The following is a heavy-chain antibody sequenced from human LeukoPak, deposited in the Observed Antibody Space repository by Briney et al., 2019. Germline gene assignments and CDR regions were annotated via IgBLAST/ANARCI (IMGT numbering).Heavy chain of an antibody. CDR2: IRYDGSNK. J-gene: IGHJ4*02. V-gene: IGHV3-30*02. CDR3: AKDGYYGSGSYSGLDY. CDR1: GFTFSSYG. D-gene: IGHD3-10*01. Sequence: GGSLRLSCAASGFTFSSYGMHWGRPAPGKGLEGVAFIRYDGSNKYYADSVKGRFTISRDNSKNTLYLQMNSLRAEDTAVYYCAKDGYYGSGSYSGLDYWGQGTLVTVSS.